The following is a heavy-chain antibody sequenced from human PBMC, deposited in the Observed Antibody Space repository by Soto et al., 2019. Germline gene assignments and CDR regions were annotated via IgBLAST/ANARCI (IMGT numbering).Heavy chain of an antibody. CDR3: AKDAIAYAYCSSTSCYPSWFDP. J-gene: IGHJ5*02. V-gene: IGHV3-23*01. D-gene: IGHD2-2*01. Sequence: GGSLRLSCAASGFTFSSYAMSWVRQAPGKGLEWVSAISGSGVSTYYADSVKGRFTISRDNSKNTLYLQMNSLRAEDTAVYYCAKDAIAYAYCSSTSCYPSWFDPWGQGTLVTVSS. CDR1: GFTFSSYA. CDR2: ISGSGVST.